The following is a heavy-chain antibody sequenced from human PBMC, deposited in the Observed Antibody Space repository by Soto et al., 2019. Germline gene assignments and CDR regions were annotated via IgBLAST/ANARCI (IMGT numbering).Heavy chain of an antibody. J-gene: IGHJ6*02. Sequence: PGESLKISCKGSGYSFTSYWIGWVRQMPGKGLEWMGIIYPGDSDTRYSPSFQGQVTISADKSISTAYLQWSSLKASDTAMYYCASRHKGSTNYSYGMDVWGQGTTVTVYS. D-gene: IGHD2-2*01. CDR3: ASRHKGSTNYSYGMDV. CDR2: IYPGDSDT. CDR1: GYSFTSYW. V-gene: IGHV5-51*01.